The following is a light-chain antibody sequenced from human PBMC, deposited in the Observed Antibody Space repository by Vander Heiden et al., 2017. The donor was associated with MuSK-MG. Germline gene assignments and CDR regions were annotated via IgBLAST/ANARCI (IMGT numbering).Light chain of an antibody. CDR1: QSVSSY. V-gene: IGKV3-11*01. CDR3: QLRSNWPPYT. Sequence: EIVLTQSPATLSLSPGERATLSCRASQSVSSYLAWYQQKPGQAPRLLIYDASNRATGIPARFRGSWFGTDFTLTISSREPEDFAVYYCQLRSNWPPYTFGQGTKLEIK. J-gene: IGKJ2*01. CDR2: DAS.